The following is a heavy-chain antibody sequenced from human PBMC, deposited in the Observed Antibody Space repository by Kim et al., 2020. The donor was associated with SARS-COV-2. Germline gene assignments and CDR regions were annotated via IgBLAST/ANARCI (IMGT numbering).Heavy chain of an antibody. Sequence: GGSLRLSCAASGFTFSSYAMHWVRQAPGKGLEWVAVISYDGSNKYYADSVKGRFTISRDNSKNTLYLQMNSLRAEDTAVYYCARDLGRTGTRGDYGGQGT. CDR1: GFTFSSYA. CDR2: ISYDGSNK. V-gene: IGHV3-30*04. J-gene: IGHJ4*02. D-gene: IGHD1-1*01. CDR3: ARDLGRTGTRGDY.